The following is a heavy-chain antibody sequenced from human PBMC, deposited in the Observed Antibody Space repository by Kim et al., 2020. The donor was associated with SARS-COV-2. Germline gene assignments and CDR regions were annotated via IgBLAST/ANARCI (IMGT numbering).Heavy chain of an antibody. D-gene: IGHD4-17*01. V-gene: IGHV3-30-3*01. CDR2: ISYDGSNK. Sequence: GGSLRLSCAASGFTFSSYAMHWVRQAPGKGLEWVAVISYDGSNKYYADSVKGRFTISRDNSKNTLYLQMNSLRAEDTAVYYCARTGLTTVSTRGAFDYWGQGTLVTVSS. CDR3: ARTGLTTVSTRGAFDY. J-gene: IGHJ4*02. CDR1: GFTFSSYA.